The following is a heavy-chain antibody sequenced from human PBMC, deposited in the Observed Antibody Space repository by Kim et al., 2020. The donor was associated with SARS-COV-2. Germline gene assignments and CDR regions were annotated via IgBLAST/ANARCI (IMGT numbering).Heavy chain of an antibody. J-gene: IGHJ4*02. D-gene: IGHD6-13*01. V-gene: IGHV3-30*01. Sequence: PEPVQGRIPISRDNSKTTLYLQMNSRRAEDTAVYYCARDRGSSWYFDYWGQGTLVTVSS. CDR3: ARDRGSSWYFDY.